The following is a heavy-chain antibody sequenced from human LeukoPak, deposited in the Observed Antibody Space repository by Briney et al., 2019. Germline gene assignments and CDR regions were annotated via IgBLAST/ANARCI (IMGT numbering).Heavy chain of an antibody. CDR2: IYTSGST. D-gene: IGHD3-22*01. CDR3: ARDHSGYYDSSGPLRVAFDI. CDR1: DYFISSGYY. Sequence: SETLSLTCAVSDYFISSGYYWSWIRQPPGKGLEWIGSIYTSGSTNYNPSLKSRVTMSVDTSKNQFSLKLSSVTAADTAVYYCARDHSGYYDSSGPLRVAFDIWGQGTMVTVSS. V-gene: IGHV4-38-2*02. J-gene: IGHJ3*02.